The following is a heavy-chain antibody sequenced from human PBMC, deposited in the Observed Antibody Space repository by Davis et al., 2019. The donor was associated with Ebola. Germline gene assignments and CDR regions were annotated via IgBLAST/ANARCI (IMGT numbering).Heavy chain of an antibody. CDR3: ATPPGVTAPFDY. V-gene: IGHV3-66*01. D-gene: IGHD2-21*02. CDR2: IYSGGST. J-gene: IGHJ4*02. CDR1: GFTFSSYS. Sequence: PGGSLRLSCAASGFTFSSYSMNWVRQAPGKGLEWVSVIYSGGSTYYADSVKGRFTISRDNSKNTLYLQMNSLRAEDTAVYYCATPPGVTAPFDYWGQGTLVTVSS.